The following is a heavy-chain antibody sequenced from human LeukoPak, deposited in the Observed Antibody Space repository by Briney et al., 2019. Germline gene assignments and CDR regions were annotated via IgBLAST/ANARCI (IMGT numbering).Heavy chain of an antibody. D-gene: IGHD3-22*01. CDR2: IYYNGNT. CDR1: SASTRSSNYY. V-gene: IGHV4-39*01. Sequence: SETLSLTCTVSSASTRSSNYYWGWIRQPPGRGLEWIGSIYYNGNTYYNPSVKSRVTISVDTSKSQFSLNLNSVTAADTAVYFCGRLDDYDYSAWWGQGILVTVSS. CDR3: GRLDDYDYSAW. J-gene: IGHJ4*02.